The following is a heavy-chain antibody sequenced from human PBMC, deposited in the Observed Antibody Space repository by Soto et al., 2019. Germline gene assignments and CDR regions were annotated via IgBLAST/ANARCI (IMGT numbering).Heavy chain of an antibody. V-gene: IGHV3-66*01. D-gene: IGHD6-19*01. J-gene: IGHJ4*02. CDR1: GFTVSSSY. Sequence: EVQLVESGGGLVQPGGSLRLSCAASGFTVSSSYMSWVRQAPGKGLEWVSVIYSGGSTYYADSVKGRFTISRDNSKNTLYLQMNSLRAEDTAVYYCARDEFDELTSGYSSGWYTNWGQGTLVTVSS. CDR2: IYSGGST. CDR3: ARDEFDELTSGYSSGWYTN.